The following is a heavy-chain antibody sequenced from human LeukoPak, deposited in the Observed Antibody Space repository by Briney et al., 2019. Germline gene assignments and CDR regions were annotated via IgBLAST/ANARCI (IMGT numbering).Heavy chain of an antibody. CDR3: ARTPKYYYDSSGRLDY. CDR1: GGSFSGYY. V-gene: IGHV4-34*01. J-gene: IGHJ4*02. D-gene: IGHD3-22*01. CDR2: INHSGNT. Sequence: KPSETLSLTCAVYGGSFSGYYWSWIRQPPGKGLEWVGVINHSGNTNYNPSLKSRVTISVDTSKNQFSLKLSSVTAADTAVYYCARTPKYYYDSSGRLDYWGQGTLVTVSS.